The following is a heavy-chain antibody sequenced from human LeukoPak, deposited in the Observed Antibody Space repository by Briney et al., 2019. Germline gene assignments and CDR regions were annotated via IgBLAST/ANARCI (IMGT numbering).Heavy chain of an antibody. J-gene: IGHJ4*02. Sequence: SKTLSLTCTVSGGSVSSTTYCWSGILPPPGKGLEWIVSINYSGSTYPTLSLKRRVTISVDTTENQFSLQLSSATAADTAVYYCARYVVYGSGKYYFEYWGQGTLVTVSS. V-gene: IGHV4-39*01. CDR1: GGSVSSTTYC. CDR2: INYSGST. CDR3: ARYVVYGSGKYYFEY. D-gene: IGHD3-10*01.